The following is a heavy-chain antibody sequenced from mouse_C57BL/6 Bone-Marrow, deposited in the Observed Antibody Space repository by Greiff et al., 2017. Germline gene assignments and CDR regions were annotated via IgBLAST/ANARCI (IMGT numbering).Heavy chain of an antibody. V-gene: IGHV10-1*01. D-gene: IGHD1-1*02. Sequence: GGGLVQPKGSLKLSCAASGFSFNTYAMNWVRQAPGKGLEWVARIRSKSNNYATYYADSVKDRFTISRDDSESMLYLQMNNLKTEDTAMYYCVLWYWYFDVWGTGTTVTVSS. J-gene: IGHJ1*03. CDR3: VLWYWYFDV. CDR2: IRSKSNNYAT. CDR1: GFSFNTYA.